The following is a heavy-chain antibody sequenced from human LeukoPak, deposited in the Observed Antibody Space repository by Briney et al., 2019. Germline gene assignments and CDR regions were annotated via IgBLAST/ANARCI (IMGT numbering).Heavy chain of an antibody. J-gene: IGHJ6*03. V-gene: IGHV1-2*02. CDR3: ARDSGTAHIVVVPAAILAYYMDV. D-gene: IGHD2-2*02. CDR2: INPNSGGT. CDR1: GYTFTGYY. Sequence: GASVKVSCKASGYTFTGYYMHWVRQAPGQGLEWMGWINPNSGGTNYAQKFQGRVTMTRDTSISTDYMELSRLRSDDTAVYYCARDSGTAHIVVVPAAILAYYMDVWGKGTTVTVSS.